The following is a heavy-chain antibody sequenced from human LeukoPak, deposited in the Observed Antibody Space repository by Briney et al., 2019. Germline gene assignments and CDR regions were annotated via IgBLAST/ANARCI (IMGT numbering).Heavy chain of an antibody. CDR2: ISSSSSTK. CDR3: AKDRNYDILTGFSNWFDP. V-gene: IGHV3-48*01. Sequence: GGSLRLSCVASEFTFSGYNMTWVRQAPGKGLEWVSYISSSSSTKYYADSVKGRFTISRDNGKNSLYLQLHSLRAEDTAVYYCAKDRNYDILTGFSNWFDPWGQGTLVTVSS. CDR1: EFTFSGYN. D-gene: IGHD3-9*01. J-gene: IGHJ5*02.